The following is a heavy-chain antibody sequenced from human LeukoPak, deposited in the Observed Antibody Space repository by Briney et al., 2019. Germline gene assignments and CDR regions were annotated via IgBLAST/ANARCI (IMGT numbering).Heavy chain of an antibody. J-gene: IGHJ4*02. D-gene: IGHD2-8*01. CDR2: IYYSGST. CDR1: GGSISSGGYS. Sequence: SQTLSLTCAVSGGSISSGGYSWSWIRQPPGKGLEWIGYIYYSGSTNYNPSLKSRVTISVDTSKNQFSLKLSSVTAADTAVYYCARVLRGYGPDYWGQGTLVTVSS. V-gene: IGHV4-61*08. CDR3: ARVLRGYGPDY.